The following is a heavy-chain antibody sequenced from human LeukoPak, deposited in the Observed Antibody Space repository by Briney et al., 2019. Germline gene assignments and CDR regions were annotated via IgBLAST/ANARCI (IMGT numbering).Heavy chain of an antibody. CDR2: IHLEGNEK. Sequence: PGGSLRLSCAVSGFTFSKFWMSWVRQAPGRGLEWVANIHLEGNEKYHVESVKGRFTISRDNTKNLLFLQMNDLRVEDTAVYYCARGDDFSGDHWGQGTLVTVSP. D-gene: IGHD1-1*01. CDR3: ARGDDFSGDH. CDR1: GFTFSKFW. J-gene: IGHJ4*02. V-gene: IGHV3-7*04.